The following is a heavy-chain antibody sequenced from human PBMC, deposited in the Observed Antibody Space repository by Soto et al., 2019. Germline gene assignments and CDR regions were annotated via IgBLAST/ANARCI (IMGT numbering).Heavy chain of an antibody. CDR3: ALGAGLGH. J-gene: IGHJ4*02. D-gene: IGHD3-16*01. Sequence: EVQLLESGEALGQPGGSLRLSCAASGFPFSSFAMSWVRQAPGKGLEWVSSISGSGGATFYIDSVKGRFTIPRDNSKNTLDLQMDRLRVEDTAVYYCALGAGLGHWGQGTLVTVSS. CDR1: GFPFSSFA. V-gene: IGHV3-23*01. CDR2: ISGSGGAT.